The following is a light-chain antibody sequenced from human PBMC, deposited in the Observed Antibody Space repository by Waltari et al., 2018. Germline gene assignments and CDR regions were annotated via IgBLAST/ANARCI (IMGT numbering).Light chain of an antibody. Sequence: QSALTQPASVSGSPGQSITISCTGSSSDVGLYNYVSWYQQRPGTAPKLMIYEVSNRPSGVSNRVSGSKSDNTASLTISGLQAEDEGDYYCSSFTASRTLLFGGGTRLTVL. CDR1: SSDVGLYNY. CDR2: EVS. V-gene: IGLV2-14*01. CDR3: SSFTASRTLL. J-gene: IGLJ2*01.